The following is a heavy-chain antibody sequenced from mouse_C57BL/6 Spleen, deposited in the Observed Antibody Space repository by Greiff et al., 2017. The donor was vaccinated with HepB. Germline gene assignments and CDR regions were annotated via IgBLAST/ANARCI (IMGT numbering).Heavy chain of an antibody. CDR3: AREDYGYDGFAY. CDR1: GFTFSSHA. CDR2: ISDGGSYT. D-gene: IGHD2-2*01. V-gene: IGHV5-4*01. J-gene: IGHJ3*01. Sequence: EVKVVESGGGLVKPGGSLKLSCAASGFTFSSHAMSWVRQTPEKRLEWVATISDGGSYTYYPDNVKGRFTISRDNAKNNLYLQMSHLKSEDTAMYYCAREDYGYDGFAYWGQGTLVTVSA.